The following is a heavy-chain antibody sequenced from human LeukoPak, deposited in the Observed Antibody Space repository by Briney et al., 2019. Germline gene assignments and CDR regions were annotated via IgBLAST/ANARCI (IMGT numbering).Heavy chain of an antibody. J-gene: IGHJ4*02. CDR2: IRSKTNNYAT. Sequence: PGGSLRLSCAASGFTLSGSAMHWVRRASGKGLEWVGRIRSKTNNYATTYAASVKGRFTISRDDSKNTAYLQMNSLKTEDTAVYYCTSPNIARNGDYPDYWGQGTLVTVSS. CDR3: TSPNIARNGDYPDY. D-gene: IGHD4-17*01. CDR1: GFTLSGSA. V-gene: IGHV3-73*01.